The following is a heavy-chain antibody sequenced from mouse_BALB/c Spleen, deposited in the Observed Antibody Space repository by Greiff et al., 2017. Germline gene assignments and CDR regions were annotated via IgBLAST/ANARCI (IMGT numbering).Heavy chain of an antibody. CDR2: IWTGGGT. V-gene: IGHV2-9-2*01. Sequence: VQLKESGPGLVAPSQSLSITCTVSGFSLTSYDISWIRQPPGKGLEWLGVIWTGGGTNYNSAFMSRLSISKDNSKSQVFLKMNSLQTDDTAIYYCVRGTYTSFAYWGQGTLVTVSA. CDR1: GFSLTSYD. CDR3: VRGTYTSFAY. J-gene: IGHJ3*01.